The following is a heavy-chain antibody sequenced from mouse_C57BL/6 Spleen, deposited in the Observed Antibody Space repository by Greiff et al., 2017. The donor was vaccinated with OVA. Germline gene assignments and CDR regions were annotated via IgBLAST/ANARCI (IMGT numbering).Heavy chain of an antibody. CDR2: ISSGSSTI. Sequence: EVQRVESGGGLVKPGGSLKLSCAASGFTFSDYGMHWVRQAPEKGLEWVAYISSGSSTIYYADTVKGRFTISRDNAKNTLFLQMTSLRSEDTAMYYCARCYGDYAMDYWGQGTSVTVSS. J-gene: IGHJ4*01. CDR3: ARCYGDYAMDY. CDR1: GFTFSDYG. D-gene: IGHD1-1*01. V-gene: IGHV5-17*01.